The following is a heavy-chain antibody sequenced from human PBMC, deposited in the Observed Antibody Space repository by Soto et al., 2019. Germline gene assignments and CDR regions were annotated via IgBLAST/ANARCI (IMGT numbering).Heavy chain of an antibody. Sequence: PSETLSLTCTVSGGSISSSIYYGGWIRRPPGKGLEWIGSIFYSGSTYYNPSLKSRVTISVDTSKNQFSLKLYSVTAADTAMYYCARFTRTSSGHGEPYWYFDLWGRGTLVTVSS. J-gene: IGHJ2*01. D-gene: IGHD6-19*01. CDR1: GGSISSSIYY. CDR2: IFYSGST. CDR3: ARFTRTSSGHGEPYWYFDL. V-gene: IGHV4-39*01.